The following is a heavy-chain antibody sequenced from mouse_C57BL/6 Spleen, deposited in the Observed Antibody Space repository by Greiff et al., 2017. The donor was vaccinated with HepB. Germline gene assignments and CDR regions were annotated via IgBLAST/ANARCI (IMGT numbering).Heavy chain of an antibody. D-gene: IGHD1-1*01. CDR1: GYTFTSYW. V-gene: IGHV1-59*01. J-gene: IGHJ2*01. CDR2: IDPSDSYT. CDR3: ARQHYGIVDY. Sequence: VQLQQPGAELVRPGTSVKLSCKASGYTFTSYWMHWVKQRPGQGLEWIGVIDPSDSYTNYNQKFKGKATLTVDTSSSTAYMQLSSLTSEDSAVYYCARQHYGIVDYWGQGTTLTVSS.